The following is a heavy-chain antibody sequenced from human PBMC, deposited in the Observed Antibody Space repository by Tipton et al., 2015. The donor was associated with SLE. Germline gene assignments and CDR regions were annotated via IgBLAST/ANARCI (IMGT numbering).Heavy chain of an antibody. Sequence: TLSLTCAVYGGSFSGYYWSWIRQPPGKGLGWIGEINNSGRTNYNPSLKSRVTISVDTSKNEFSLKLSSVTAADTAVYYCAIRGVVTGYFDYWGQGTLVTVSS. J-gene: IGHJ4*02. D-gene: IGHD3-3*01. V-gene: IGHV4-34*01. CDR2: INNSGRT. CDR1: GGSFSGYY. CDR3: AIRGVVTGYFDY.